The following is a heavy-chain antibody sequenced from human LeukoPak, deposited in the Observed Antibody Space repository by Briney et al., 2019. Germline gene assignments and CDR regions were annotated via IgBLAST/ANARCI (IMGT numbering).Heavy chain of an antibody. D-gene: IGHD5-18*01. Sequence: ASVKVSCKASGYTFTSYDINWVRQATGQGLEWMGWMNPNSGNTGYAQKFQGRVTMTRNTSISTAYMELSSLRSDDTAVYYCASGGYSYGFFDYWGQGTLVTVSS. CDR1: GYTFTSYD. CDR2: MNPNSGNT. J-gene: IGHJ4*02. CDR3: ASGGYSYGFFDY. V-gene: IGHV1-8*01.